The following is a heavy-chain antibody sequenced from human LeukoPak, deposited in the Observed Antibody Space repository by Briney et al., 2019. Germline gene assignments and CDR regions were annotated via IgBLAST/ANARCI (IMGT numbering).Heavy chain of an antibody. J-gene: IGHJ3*02. D-gene: IGHD3-22*01. CDR3: ARDWDSSGYDPGDAFDI. V-gene: IGHV4-4*07. Sequence: PSETLSLTCTVSGGSISSYYWSWIRQPAGKGLEWIGRIYTSGSTNYNPSLKSRVTMSVDTSKNQFSLKLSSVTAADKAVYYCARDWDSSGYDPGDAFDIWGQGTMVTVSS. CDR1: GGSISSYY. CDR2: IYTSGST.